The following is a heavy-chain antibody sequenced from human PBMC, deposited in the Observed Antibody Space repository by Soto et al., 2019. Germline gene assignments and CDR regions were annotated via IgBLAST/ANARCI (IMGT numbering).Heavy chain of an antibody. V-gene: IGHV2-5*02. CDR3: AHRPSYCNCGSCYPGFDY. CDR2: IYWDDDT. D-gene: IGHD2-15*01. CDR1: GFSLSTRGVG. J-gene: IGHJ4*02. Sequence: QITLKESGPTLVKPTQTLTLTCTFSGFSLSTRGVGVGWIRQPPGKALEWLALIYWDDDTGYSPSLKSRLTINQNNNKNQVILTKTNKNPVDTATYYCAHRPSYCNCGSCYPGFDYWSQGALVSDSS.